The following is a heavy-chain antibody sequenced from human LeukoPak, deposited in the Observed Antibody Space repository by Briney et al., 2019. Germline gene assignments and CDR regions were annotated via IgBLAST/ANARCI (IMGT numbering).Heavy chain of an antibody. V-gene: IGHV1-2*02. D-gene: IGHD3-10*01. J-gene: IGHJ5*02. CDR1: GGTFSSYA. CDR3: ARDRVGLWLGELLSWFDP. CDR2: INPNSGGT. Sequence: ASVKVSCKASGGTFSSYAISWVRQAPGQGLEWMGWINPNSGGTNYAQKFQGRVTMTRDTSISTAYMELSRLRSDDTAVYYCARDRVGLWLGELLSWFDPWGQGTLVTVSS.